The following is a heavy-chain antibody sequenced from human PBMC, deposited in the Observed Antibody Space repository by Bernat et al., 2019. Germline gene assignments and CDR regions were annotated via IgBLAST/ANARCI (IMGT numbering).Heavy chain of an antibody. CDR1: GFTFSSYW. Sequence: EVQLVESGGGLVQPGGSLRLSCAASGFTFSSYWMTWVRQAPGKGLEWVAIIKQDGSEKYYVDSVKGRFTISRDNAKNSLYLQMNSLRAEDTAVYYCARPNQVGDYGGVYFDYWGQGALVTVSP. V-gene: IGHV3-7*01. CDR2: IKQDGSEK. J-gene: IGHJ4*02. CDR3: ARPNQVGDYGGVYFDY. D-gene: IGHD3-16*01.